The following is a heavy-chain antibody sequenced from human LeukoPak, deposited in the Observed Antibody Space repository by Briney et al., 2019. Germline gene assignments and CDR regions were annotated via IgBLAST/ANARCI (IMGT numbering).Heavy chain of an antibody. D-gene: IGHD4-17*01. V-gene: IGHV4-34*01. CDR1: SGSFSGYY. J-gene: IGHJ3*02. Sequence: SETLSLTCTVYSGSFSGYYWSWIRQPPGQGLEWIGEINHSGSTNYNPSLKSRVTISIDTSKNQFCLKLSSVTAADTAAYYCARQTTVTTFACDIWGQGTKVTVSS. CDR3: ARQTTVTTFACDI. CDR2: INHSGST.